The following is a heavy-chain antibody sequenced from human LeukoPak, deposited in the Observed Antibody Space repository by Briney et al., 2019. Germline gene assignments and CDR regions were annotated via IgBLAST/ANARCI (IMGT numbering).Heavy chain of an antibody. D-gene: IGHD4-17*01. V-gene: IGHV4-59*01. CDR2: IYYSGST. J-gene: IGHJ4*02. CDR3: AREPDYGRTGYFDY. Sequence: SETLSLTCTVSGGSISSYYWSWIRQPPGKGLEWIGYIYYSGSTKYNPSLKSRVTISVDTSKNQFSLKLSSVTAADTAAYYCAREPDYGRTGYFDYWGQGTLVTVSS. CDR1: GGSISSYY.